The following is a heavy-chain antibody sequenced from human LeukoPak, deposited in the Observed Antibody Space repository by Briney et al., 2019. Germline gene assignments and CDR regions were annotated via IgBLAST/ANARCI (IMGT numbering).Heavy chain of an antibody. J-gene: IGHJ6*03. CDR3: ARGNGDIVVVPAAIRHYYYYMDV. Sequence: SETLSLTCAVYGGSFSGYYWSWIRQPPGKGLEWIGEINHSGSTNYNPSLKSRVTISVDTSKNQFSLKVSSVAAADTAVYYCARGNGDIVVVPAAIRHYYYYMDVWGKGTTVTVSS. CDR1: GGSFSGYY. CDR2: INHSGST. D-gene: IGHD2-2*02. V-gene: IGHV4-34*01.